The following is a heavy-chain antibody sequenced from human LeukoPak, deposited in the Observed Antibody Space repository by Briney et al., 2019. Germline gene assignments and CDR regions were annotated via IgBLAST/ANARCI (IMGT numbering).Heavy chain of an antibody. D-gene: IGHD3-16*01. CDR3: ARDGIMITFGGDTGYYYYMDV. CDR1: GGSISSSSYY. Sequence: SETLSLTCTVSGGSISSSSYYWGWIRQPPGKGLEWIGSIYYSGSTYYNPSLKSRVTISVDTSKNQFSLKLSSVTAADTAVYYCARDGIMITFGGDTGYYYYMDVWGKGTTVTVSS. V-gene: IGHV4-39*07. CDR2: IYYSGST. J-gene: IGHJ6*03.